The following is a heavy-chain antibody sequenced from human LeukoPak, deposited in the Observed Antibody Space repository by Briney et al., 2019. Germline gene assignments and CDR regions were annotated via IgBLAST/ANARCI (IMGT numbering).Heavy chain of an antibody. V-gene: IGHV3-30*04. CDR2: ISNDGSDK. D-gene: IGHD6-19*01. Sequence: ARSLRLSCAASGFTFSSYVMHWVRQAPGKGMECVAVISNDGSDKYYADSVKGRFTISRDNSKNTLYLQMNSLRAEDTALYYCARDGGYSGGWTYGAGDYWGQGTLVTVSS. J-gene: IGHJ4*02. CDR3: ARDGGYSGGWTYGAGDY. CDR1: GFTFSSYV.